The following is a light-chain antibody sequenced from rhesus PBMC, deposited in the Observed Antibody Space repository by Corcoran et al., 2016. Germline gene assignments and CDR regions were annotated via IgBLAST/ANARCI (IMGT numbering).Light chain of an antibody. J-gene: IGKJ3*01. CDR1: QGIRNN. V-gene: IGKV1S17*01. CDR3: QHSYCIFT. Sequence: DIQMNQSPSSLSESVGDRVTNTCQASQGIRNNLAWYQQKPGKVPKLLIYVASNLQSGVPSRFSGSGSVTDFTHTISSLQPDYFATYSCQHSYCIFTFGPGTKLDIK. CDR2: VAS.